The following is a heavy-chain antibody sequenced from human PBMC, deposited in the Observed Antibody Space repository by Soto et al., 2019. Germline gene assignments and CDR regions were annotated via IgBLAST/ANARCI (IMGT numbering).Heavy chain of an antibody. V-gene: IGHV3-21*01. CDR2: ISRSSSYI. D-gene: IGHD4-17*01. J-gene: IGHJ5*02. Sequence: EVPLVESGGGLVKPGGSLRLSCAASGFTFSSYSMNWVRQAPGKGLEWVSSISRSSSYIYYADSVKGRFTISRDNAKNSLYLQMNSLRAEDTAVYYCARDLHDYFSFRFDPWGQGTLVTVSS. CDR1: GFTFSSYS. CDR3: ARDLHDYFSFRFDP.